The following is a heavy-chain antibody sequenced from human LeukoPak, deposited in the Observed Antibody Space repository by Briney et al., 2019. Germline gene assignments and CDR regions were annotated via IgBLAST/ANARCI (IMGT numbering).Heavy chain of an antibody. D-gene: IGHD3-3*01. CDR1: GFTFNDYI. V-gene: IGHV3-30*04. CDR2: ISYDGSSE. Sequence: GGSLRLYCAASGFTFNDYIIHWVRQAPGKGLEWVALISYDGSSEYYADSVKGRFTISRDNSKNTLYLQMNSLRVEDTAVYYCARKGGSRFLGRYKYYGLDVWGQGTTVTVS. CDR3: ARKGGSRFLGRYKYYGLDV. J-gene: IGHJ6*02.